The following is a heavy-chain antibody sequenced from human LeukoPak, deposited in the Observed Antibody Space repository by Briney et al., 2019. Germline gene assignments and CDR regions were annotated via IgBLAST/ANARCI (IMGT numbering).Heavy chain of an antibody. V-gene: IGHV4-34*01. D-gene: IGHD4-17*01. CDR1: GGSFSGYY. J-gene: IGHJ1*01. CDR2: INHSGST. CDR3: AKDYGDYVAEYFQH. Sequence: SETLSLTCAVYGGSFSGYYWSWIRQPPGKGLEWIGEINHSGSTNYNPSLKSRVTISVDTSKNQFSLKLSSVTAADTAVYYCAKDYGDYVAEYFQHWGQGTLVTVSS.